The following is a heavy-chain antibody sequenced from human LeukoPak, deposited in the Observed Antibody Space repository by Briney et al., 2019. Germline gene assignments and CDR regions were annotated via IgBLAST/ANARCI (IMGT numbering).Heavy chain of an antibody. D-gene: IGHD5-18*01. CDR3: AKAIQLWLFAFDI. Sequence: GGSLRLSCAASGFTFSSYSMNWVRQAPGKGLEWVSSISSSSSYIYYADSVKGRFTIPRDNAKNSLYLQMNSLRAEDTAVYYCAKAIQLWLFAFDIWGQGTMVTVSS. V-gene: IGHV3-21*04. CDR1: GFTFSSYS. J-gene: IGHJ3*02. CDR2: ISSSSSYI.